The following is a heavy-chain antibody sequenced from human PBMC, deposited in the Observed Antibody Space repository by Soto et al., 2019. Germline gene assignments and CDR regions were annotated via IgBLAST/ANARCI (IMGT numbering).Heavy chain of an antibody. CDR2: ISYDGRIK. J-gene: IGHJ3*01. V-gene: IGHV3-30*04. D-gene: IGHD2-15*01. CDR3: XXXXXXXXNXXXYSNALDL. Sequence: QVHLVDSGGGVVQPGRSLRLSCAASGFNFSSYAMHWVRQSPGSGLQWVASISYDGRIKYYADSVKGRFSISRDNSKEXXXXXXXXXXXXXXXXXXXXXXXXXXXNXXXYSNALDLWGQGTMVTVST. CDR1: GFNFSSYA.